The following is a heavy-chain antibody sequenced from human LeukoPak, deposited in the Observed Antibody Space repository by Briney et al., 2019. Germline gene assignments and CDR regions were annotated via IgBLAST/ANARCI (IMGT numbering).Heavy chain of an antibody. Sequence: GGSLRLSCAASGFTFSSYWMHWVRQAPGKGLVWVSRINTDGSSTSYADSVKGRFTISRDNAKNTLYLQMNSLRAGDTAVYYCARAFSIAARPSRPFDYWGQGTLVTVSS. V-gene: IGHV3-74*01. D-gene: IGHD6-6*01. CDR3: ARAFSIAARPSRPFDY. CDR1: GFTFSSYW. CDR2: INTDGSST. J-gene: IGHJ4*02.